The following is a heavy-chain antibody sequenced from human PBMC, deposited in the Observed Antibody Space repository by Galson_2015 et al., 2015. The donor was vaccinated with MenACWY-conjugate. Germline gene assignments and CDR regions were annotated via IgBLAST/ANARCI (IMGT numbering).Heavy chain of an antibody. D-gene: IGHD6-19*01. CDR1: GGSINSYY. Sequence: TLSLTCTVSGGSINSYYWSWIRQSPGRGLEWIGYIYSSGDTEYHPSLRGRVTLSVDTSQNQFSLKVSSVTAADTAVYYCARGLPGSGWHLLLDYWGQGTLVTVSS. CDR2: IYSSGDT. V-gene: IGHV4-59*01. J-gene: IGHJ4*02. CDR3: ARGLPGSGWHLLLDY.